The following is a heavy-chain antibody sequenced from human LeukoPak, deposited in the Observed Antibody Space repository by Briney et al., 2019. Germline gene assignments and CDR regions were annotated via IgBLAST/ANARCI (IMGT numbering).Heavy chain of an antibody. CDR3: ARGGQNFDFWRFDY. D-gene: IGHD3-3*01. V-gene: IGHV3-23*01. CDR1: GFTFNDHA. J-gene: IGHJ4*02. CDR2: ISGSGGST. Sequence: GGSLRLSCAGSGFTFNDHAMSWVRHAPGEGLEWVSSISGSGGSTYYAHYVKGRSTISRDNSKKVVYFEMNSLRGEDTAVYFCARGGQNFDFWRFDYWGQGTLAVVSS.